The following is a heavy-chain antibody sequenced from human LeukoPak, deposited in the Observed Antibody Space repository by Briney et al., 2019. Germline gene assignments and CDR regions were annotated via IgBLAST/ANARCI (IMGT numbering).Heavy chain of an antibody. CDR2: IVVGSGNT. V-gene: IGHV1-58*02. CDR3: AVDSSGHHDAFDI. D-gene: IGHD3-22*01. Sequence: EASVKVSCKASGFTFTSSAMQWVRQARGQRLEWIGWIVVGSGNTNYAQKSQERVTITRDMSTSTAYMELSSLRSEDTAVYYCAVDSSGHHDAFDIWGQGTMVTVSS. J-gene: IGHJ3*02. CDR1: GFTFTSSA.